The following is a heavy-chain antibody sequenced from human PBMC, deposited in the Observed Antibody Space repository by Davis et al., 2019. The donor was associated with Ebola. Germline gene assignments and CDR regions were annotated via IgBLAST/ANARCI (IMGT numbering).Heavy chain of an antibody. CDR3: AQQLGDYGGNALRY. CDR2: ISSSASYK. Sequence: GESLKISCAASGFTFSVYYMSWIRQAPGKGPEWVSSISSSASYKNYADSVKGRFTISRDDAKKSLYLQMDSLRAEDPAVYYCAQQLGDYGGNALRYWGQGTLVTVSS. CDR1: GFTFSVYY. J-gene: IGHJ4*02. V-gene: IGHV3-11*06. D-gene: IGHD4-23*01.